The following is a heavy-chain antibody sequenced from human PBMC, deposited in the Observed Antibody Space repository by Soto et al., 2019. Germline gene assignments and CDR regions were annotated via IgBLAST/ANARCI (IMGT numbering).Heavy chain of an antibody. J-gene: IGHJ4*02. CDR1: GFTFSSYG. CDR3: ARDLLGPYYYDSSGYSFDY. Sequence: GGSLRLSCAASGFTFSSYGMHWVRQAPGKGLEWVAVISYDGSNKYYADSVKGRFTISRDNSKNTLYLQMNSLRAEDTAVYYCARDLLGPYYYDSSGYSFDYWGQGTLVTVSS. D-gene: IGHD3-22*01. V-gene: IGHV3-30*03. CDR2: ISYDGSNK.